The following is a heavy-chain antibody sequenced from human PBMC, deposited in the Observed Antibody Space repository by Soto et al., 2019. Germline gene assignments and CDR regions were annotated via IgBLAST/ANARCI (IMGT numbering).Heavy chain of an antibody. CDR2: ISYDGRNK. CDR1: GFTFSDHY. V-gene: IGHV3-30*03. D-gene: IGHD1-26*01. J-gene: IGHJ3*02. Sequence: GGSLRLSCAASGFTFSDHYMDWVRQAPGKGLEWVAVISYDGRNKYYAASVKGRFTISRDNSKNTLYLQMNSLRAEDTAVYYCARVRLGVGATTAFDIWGQGTMVTVSS. CDR3: ARVRLGVGATTAFDI.